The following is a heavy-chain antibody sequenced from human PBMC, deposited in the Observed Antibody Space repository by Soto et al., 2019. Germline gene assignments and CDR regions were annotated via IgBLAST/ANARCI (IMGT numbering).Heavy chain of an antibody. D-gene: IGHD3-10*01. CDR3: ARIVSSAHGEFSD. V-gene: IGHV4-31*03. CDR2: IYYSGRT. J-gene: IGHJ4*02. CDR1: GGSISSGGYY. Sequence: QVQLQESGPGLVKPSQTLSLTCTVSGGSISSGGYYWSWIRQHPGKGLEWIGYIYYSGRTYYNPSLKSRVTISVHTSKNQFSLKLSSVTAADTAVYYCARIVSSAHGEFSDWGQGTLVTVSS.